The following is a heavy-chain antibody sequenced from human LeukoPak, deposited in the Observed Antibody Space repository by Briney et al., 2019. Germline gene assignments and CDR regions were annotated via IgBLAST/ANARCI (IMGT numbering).Heavy chain of an antibody. V-gene: IGHV3-69-1*01. CDR3: AAHKGVAAYGFDY. D-gene: IGHD3-10*01. Sequence: GGSLRLSCAASGFTFSDYYMNWVPQAPGKGLEWVSSISSSSTIYYADSVKGRFTISRDNAKNSLYLQMNSLRAEDMALYYCAAHKGVAAYGFDYWGQGTLVTVSS. CDR2: ISSSSTI. CDR1: GFTFSDYY. J-gene: IGHJ4*02.